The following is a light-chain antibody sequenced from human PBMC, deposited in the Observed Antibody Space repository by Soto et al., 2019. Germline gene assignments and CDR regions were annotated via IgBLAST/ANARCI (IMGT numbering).Light chain of an antibody. CDR3: QQYYSTPWT. CDR1: QSVLYSSNNKNY. Sequence: DIVMTQSPDSLAVSLGERATINCKSSQSVLYSSNNKNYLAWYQQKPGQPPKLLIYWASTRESGVPDRFSGSGSGTDFTPTISSLQAEDVEVYYCQQYYSTPWTFAQGTKVDIK. CDR2: WAS. V-gene: IGKV4-1*01. J-gene: IGKJ1*01.